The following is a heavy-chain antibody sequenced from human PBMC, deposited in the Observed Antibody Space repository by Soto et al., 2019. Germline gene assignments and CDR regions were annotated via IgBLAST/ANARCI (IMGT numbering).Heavy chain of an antibody. CDR2: VSIGGST. V-gene: IGHV3-23*01. Sequence: GGSLRLSGAASGFTFSSYAMDWVRQGPGKGLEWVAVVSIGGSTHYADSVRGRFTISRDNSKNTLSLQMNSLTAEDTAVYFCAKRRGAGGHFDYWGQGALVTVSS. CDR1: GFTFSSYA. J-gene: IGHJ4*02. D-gene: IGHD2-15*01. CDR3: AKRRGAGGHFDY.